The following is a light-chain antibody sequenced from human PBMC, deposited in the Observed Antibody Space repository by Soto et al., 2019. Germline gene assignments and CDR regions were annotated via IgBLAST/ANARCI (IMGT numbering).Light chain of an antibody. J-gene: IGKJ1*01. CDR1: QSISSY. Sequence: DIQMTQSPSSLSASVGDRVTITCRASQSISSYLNWYQQKPGNAPKLVIYAVSTLQTGVPSRFSGSGSGTDFTLTISNLQPEDYATYYCQQSYITPPWTFGQGTKVEIK. CDR2: AVS. CDR3: QQSYITPPWT. V-gene: IGKV1-39*01.